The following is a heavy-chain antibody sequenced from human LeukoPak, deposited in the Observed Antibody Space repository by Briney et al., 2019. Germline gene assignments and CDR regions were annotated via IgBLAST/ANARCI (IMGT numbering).Heavy chain of an antibody. CDR2: IWYDGSNK. CDR1: GFTFSSYV. D-gene: IGHD4-11*01. J-gene: IGHJ6*02. V-gene: IGHV3-33*01. CDR3: ARVRTVTTYGMDV. Sequence: GGSLRLSCAASGFTFSSYVMHWVRQAPGKGLEWVAVIWYDGSNKYYADSVKGRFTISRDNSKNTLYLQMNSLRAEDTAVYYCARVRTVTTYGMDVWGQGTTVTVSS.